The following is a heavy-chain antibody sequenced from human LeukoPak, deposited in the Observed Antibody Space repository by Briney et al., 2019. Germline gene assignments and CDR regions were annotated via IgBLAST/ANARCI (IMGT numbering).Heavy chain of an antibody. V-gene: IGHV1-69*02. Sequence: SVNVSRKSSGGTLNSYSIGCVRQPPGRGREWMGRNNPILGIANYAQKFQGRVTITADESASTAYMELSSLRSEDMAVYYCARYSGDSSGYYYPLDAFDIWGQGTMVTVPS. CDR3: ARYSGDSSGYYYPLDAFDI. D-gene: IGHD3-22*01. CDR2: NNPILGIA. J-gene: IGHJ3*02. CDR1: GGTLNSYS.